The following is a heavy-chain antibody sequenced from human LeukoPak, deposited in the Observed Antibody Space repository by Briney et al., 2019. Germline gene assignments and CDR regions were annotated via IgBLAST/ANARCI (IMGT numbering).Heavy chain of an antibody. J-gene: IGHJ5*02. Sequence: GGCLRLSCAASGSTFSDYYTSWIRQAPGKGLGWVSYISSSGSTIYYADSVKGRFTISRDNAKNSLYLQMNSLRADDTAVYYCARDRKRFDPWGQGTLVTVSS. CDR3: ARDRKRFDP. V-gene: IGHV3-11*01. CDR1: GSTFSDYY. CDR2: ISSSGSTI.